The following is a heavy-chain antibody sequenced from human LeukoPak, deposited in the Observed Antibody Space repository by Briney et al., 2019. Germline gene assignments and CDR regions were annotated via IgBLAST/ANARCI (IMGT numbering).Heavy chain of an antibody. CDR3: ARERGDFWSGYYGDYYYGMDV. CDR2: IYYSGST. CDR1: GGSISSYY. V-gene: IGHV4-59*01. Sequence: PSETLSLTCTVSGGSISSYYWSWIRQPPGKGLEWIGYIYYSGSTNYNPSLKSRVTISVDTSKNQFSLKLSSVTAADTAVYYCARERGDFWSGYYGDYYYGMDVWGQGTTVTVSS. D-gene: IGHD3-3*01. J-gene: IGHJ6*02.